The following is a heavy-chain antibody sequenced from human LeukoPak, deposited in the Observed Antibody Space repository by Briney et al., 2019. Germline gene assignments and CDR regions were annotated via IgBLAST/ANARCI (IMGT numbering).Heavy chain of an antibody. D-gene: IGHD3-10*01. CDR1: GGTFSSYA. Sequence: SVKVSCKASGGTFSSYAISWVRQAPGQGLEWMGRIIPILGIANYAQKFQGRVTITADKSTSTAYMELRSLRSDDTAVYYCASFSSGMDVWGQGTTVTVSS. CDR3: ASFSSGMDV. CDR2: IIPILGIA. J-gene: IGHJ6*02. V-gene: IGHV1-69*04.